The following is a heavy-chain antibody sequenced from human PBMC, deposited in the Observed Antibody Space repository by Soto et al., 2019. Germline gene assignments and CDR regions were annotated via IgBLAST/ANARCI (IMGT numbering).Heavy chain of an antibody. D-gene: IGHD4-17*01. CDR1: GGSIISGDYY. CDR2: IYYSGST. J-gene: IGHJ6*02. Sequence: TLSLTCTVSGGSIISGDYYWSWIRQPPGKGLEWIGYIYYSGSTYYNPSLKSRVTISVDTSKNQFSLKLSSVTAADTAVYYCARDMTTVTTFGYYYYGMDVWGQGTTVTVSS. V-gene: IGHV4-30-4*01. CDR3: ARDMTTVTTFGYYYYGMDV.